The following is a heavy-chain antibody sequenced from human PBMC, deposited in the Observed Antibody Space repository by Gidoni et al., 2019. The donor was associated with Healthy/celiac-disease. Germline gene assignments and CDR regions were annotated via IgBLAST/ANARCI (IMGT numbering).Heavy chain of an antibody. J-gene: IGHJ4*02. CDR1: GGSISSSSYY. D-gene: IGHD3-22*01. CDR2: IYYSGST. CDR3: ARRPYDSSGYYPYYFDY. V-gene: IGHV4-39*01. Sequence: QLQLQESGPGLVKSSETLSLTCTVSGGSISSSSYYWGWIRQPPGKGLEWIGSIYYSGSTYYNPSLKSRVTISVDTSKTQFSLKLSSVTAADTAVYYCARRPYDSSGYYPYYFDYWGQGTLVTVSS.